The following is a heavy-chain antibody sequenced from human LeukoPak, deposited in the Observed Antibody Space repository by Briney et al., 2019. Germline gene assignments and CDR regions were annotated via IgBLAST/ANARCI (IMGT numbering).Heavy chain of an antibody. CDR1: GYSISSGYY. Sequence: PSETLSLTCTVSGYSISSGYYWGWIRQPPGKGLEWVSATTGSGDKFFYADSVKGRFTISRDNSKNTLSLQMNNLRAEDTAVYYCGRYENGGIDYWGQGTLVTVSS. J-gene: IGHJ4*02. V-gene: IGHV3-23*01. D-gene: IGHD2-15*01. CDR3: GRYENGGIDY. CDR2: TTGSGDKF.